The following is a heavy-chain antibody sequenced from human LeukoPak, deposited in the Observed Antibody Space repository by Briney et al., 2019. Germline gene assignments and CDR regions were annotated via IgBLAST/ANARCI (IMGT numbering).Heavy chain of an antibody. J-gene: IGHJ4*02. Sequence: ASAWVSCKASGYTFTGYYMHWVRQAPGQGLEWMGWINPNSGGTNYAQKFQGRVTMTRDTSISTAYMELSRLRSDVTAVYYCARDRGYCSGGSCRLAVAGRHFDYWGQGTLVTVSS. D-gene: IGHD2-15*01. CDR1: GYTFTGYY. V-gene: IGHV1-2*02. CDR3: ARDRGYCSGGSCRLAVAGRHFDY. CDR2: INPNSGGT.